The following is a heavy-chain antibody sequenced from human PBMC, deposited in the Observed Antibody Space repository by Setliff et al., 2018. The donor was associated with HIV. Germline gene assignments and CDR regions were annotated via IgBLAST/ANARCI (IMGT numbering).Heavy chain of an antibody. J-gene: IGHJ4*02. V-gene: IGHV1-18*01. CDR3: ATTSRRVLTIEDY. CDR1: GYIFISYG. CDR2: ISAYNGNT. D-gene: IGHD3-3*01. Sequence: ASVKVSCKAFGYIFISYGISWVRQAPGQGLEWMGWISAYNGNTNYAQKLQGRVTMTTDTSTTTAYMELRSLRPDDTAVHYCATTSRRVLTIEDYWGQGTLVTVSS.